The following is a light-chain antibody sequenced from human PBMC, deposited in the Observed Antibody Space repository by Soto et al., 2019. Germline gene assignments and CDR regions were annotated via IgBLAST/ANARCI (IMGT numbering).Light chain of an antibody. J-gene: IGKJ2*01. CDR1: QSVSSSY. V-gene: IGKV3-20*01. CDR3: QQYGSSPPNT. Sequence: EIVLTQSPDTLSLSPGERATLSCRASQSVSSSYLAWYQQKPGQAPRLLIYGASSRATGIPDRFSGSGSGTDFTLTISRLEPADFAVYYCQQYGSSPPNTFGQGTKLEIK. CDR2: GAS.